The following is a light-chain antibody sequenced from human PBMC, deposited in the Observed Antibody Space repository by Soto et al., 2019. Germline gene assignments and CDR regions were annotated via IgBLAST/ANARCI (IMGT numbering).Light chain of an antibody. V-gene: IGKV3-20*01. CDR3: QQYGDSPPNT. CDR2: AAS. J-gene: IGKJ2*01. CDR1: QSVNSRF. Sequence: EIVLTQSPGTLSLSPGESATLSCRASQSVNSRFLAWYQHKPGQAPRLLIYAASTRATGIPDRFNGSASGTDFTLTISRLEPEDFAVYYCQQYGDSPPNTFGQGPKLEIK.